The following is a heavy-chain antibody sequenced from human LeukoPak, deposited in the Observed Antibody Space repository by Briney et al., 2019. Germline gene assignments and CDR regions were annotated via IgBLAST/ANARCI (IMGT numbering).Heavy chain of an antibody. Sequence: GASVKVSCKASGGTFSSYAISWVRQAPGQGLEWMGRIIPILGIANYAQKFQGRVSMTRDTSISTVYMELSSLRSDDAAVYYCARGSFIVGTTKNAFEIWGQETMVTVS. D-gene: IGHD1-26*01. J-gene: IGHJ3*02. V-gene: IGHV1-69*04. CDR3: ARGSFIVGTTKNAFEI. CDR2: IIPILGIA. CDR1: GGTFSSYA.